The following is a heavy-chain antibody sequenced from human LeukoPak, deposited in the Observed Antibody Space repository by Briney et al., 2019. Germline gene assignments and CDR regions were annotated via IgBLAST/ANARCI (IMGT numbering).Heavy chain of an antibody. D-gene: IGHD3-10*01. J-gene: IGHJ5*02. CDR3: TRPINLYGSGSYTMVFDP. Sequence: PGGSLRLSCAASGFTFSSYSMNWVRQAPGKGLEWVSSISSSSSYIYYADSVKGRFTISRDNAKNSLYLQMNSLKTEDTAVYYCTRPINLYGSGSYTMVFDPWGQGTLVTVSS. CDR1: GFTFSSYS. V-gene: IGHV3-21*04. CDR2: ISSSSSYI.